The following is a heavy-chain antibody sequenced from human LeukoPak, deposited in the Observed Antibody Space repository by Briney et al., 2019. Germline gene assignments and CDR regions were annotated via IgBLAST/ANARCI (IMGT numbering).Heavy chain of an antibody. J-gene: IGHJ4*02. CDR1: GYTLTELS. V-gene: IGHV1-18*01. CDR2: ISAYNGNT. CDR3: AREPYSSGWYDY. Sequence: ASVKVSCKVSGYTLTELSMHWVRQTPGKGLEWMGWISAYNGNTNYAQKLQGRVTMTTDTSTSTAYMELRSLRSDDTAVYYCAREPYSSGWYDYWGQGTLVTVSS. D-gene: IGHD6-19*01.